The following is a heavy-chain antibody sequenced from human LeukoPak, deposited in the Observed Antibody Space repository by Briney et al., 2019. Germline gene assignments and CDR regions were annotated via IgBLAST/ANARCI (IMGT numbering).Heavy chain of an antibody. CDR2: INHSGST. V-gene: IGHV4-34*01. D-gene: IGHD3-3*01. Sequence: SETLSLTCAVYGGSFSGCYWSWIRPPPGKGLEWIGEINHSGSTNYNPSLKSRVTISVDTSKNQFSLKLSSVTAADTAVYYCARGRTIFGVVIIRPFDYWGQGTLVTVSS. J-gene: IGHJ4*02. CDR3: ARGRTIFGVVIIRPFDY. CDR1: GGSFSGCY.